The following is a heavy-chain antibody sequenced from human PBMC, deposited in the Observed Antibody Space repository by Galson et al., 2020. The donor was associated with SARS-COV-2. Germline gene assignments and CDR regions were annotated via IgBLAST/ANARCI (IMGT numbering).Heavy chain of an antibody. D-gene: IGHD3-10*01. CDR3: ARHVPYGTGTYYRRSDY. V-gene: IGHV4-39*01. Sequence: PSDTLYLPCTVSGGAISSSSYYWRWFRQPPGKGLEWIGRIYYTGTTYYNPSLKSRVTISVVTSKNQFSLRLNSVTAADTAVYYCARHVPYGTGTYYRRSDYWGQGALVTVSS. CDR1: GGAISSSSYY. J-gene: IGHJ4*02. CDR2: IYYTGTT.